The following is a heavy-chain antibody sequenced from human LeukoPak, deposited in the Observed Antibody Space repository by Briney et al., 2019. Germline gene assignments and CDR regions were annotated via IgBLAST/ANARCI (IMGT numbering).Heavy chain of an antibody. CDR2: IFSNDEK. D-gene: IGHD5-18*01. CDR1: VFSLSNARMG. J-gene: IGHJ4*02. V-gene: IGHV2-26*01. CDR3: ARIQGYSYDNIDY. Sequence: SGPTLVNPTETLTLTCTVSVFSLSNARMGVSWIRQPPGKALEWLAHIFSNDEKSYSTSLKSRLTISKDTSKSQVVLTMTNMDPVDTATYYCARIQGYSYDNIDYWGQGTLVTVSS.